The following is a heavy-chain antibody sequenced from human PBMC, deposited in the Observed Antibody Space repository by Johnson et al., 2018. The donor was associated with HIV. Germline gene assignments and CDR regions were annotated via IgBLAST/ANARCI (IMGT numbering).Heavy chain of an antibody. J-gene: IGHJ3*02. CDR2: IRYDGSNK. Sequence: VQVVESGGGVVQPGGSLRLSCAASGFTFSSYGMHWVRQAPGKGLEWVAFIRYDGSNKYYADSVKGRFTISRDNSKNTLYLQMNSLRAEDTAVYYCAKDEAYSGYGYDAFDIWGQGTMVTVSS. CDR1: GFTFSSYG. CDR3: AKDEAYSGYGYDAFDI. V-gene: IGHV3-30*02. D-gene: IGHD5-12*01.